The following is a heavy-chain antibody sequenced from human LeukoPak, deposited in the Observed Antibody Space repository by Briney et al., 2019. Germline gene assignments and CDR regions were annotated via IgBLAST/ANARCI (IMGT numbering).Heavy chain of an antibody. J-gene: IGHJ5*02. CDR2: IYYSGST. Sequence: PSETLSLTCTVSGGSISSYYWSWIRQPPGKGLEWIGCIYYSGSTNYNPYLKSRVTISVDTSKNQFSLKLSSVTAADTAVYYCARDVRARTYSGYENWFDPWGQGTLVSVSS. CDR3: ARDVRARTYSGYENWFDP. D-gene: IGHD5-12*01. CDR1: GGSISSYY. V-gene: IGHV4-59*01.